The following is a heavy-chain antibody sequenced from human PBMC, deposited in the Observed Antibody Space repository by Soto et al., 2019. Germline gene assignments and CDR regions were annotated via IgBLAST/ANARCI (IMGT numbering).Heavy chain of an antibody. CDR2: IYYSGST. Sequence: TSETLSLTCTVSGGSISSGGYYWSWIRQHPGKGLEWIGYIYYSGSTYYNPSLKSRVTISVDTSKNQFSLKLSSVTAADTAVYYCARSRYCSSTSCYFHYWGQGTLVTVSS. D-gene: IGHD2-2*01. CDR3: ARSRYCSSTSCYFHY. V-gene: IGHV4-31*03. J-gene: IGHJ4*02. CDR1: GGSISSGGYY.